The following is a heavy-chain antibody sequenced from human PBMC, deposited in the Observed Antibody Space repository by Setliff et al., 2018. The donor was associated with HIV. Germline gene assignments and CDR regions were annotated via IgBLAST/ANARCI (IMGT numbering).Heavy chain of an antibody. V-gene: IGHV1-69*13. J-gene: IGHJ4*02. CDR2: IIPPVGAA. CDR3: ASPNVGCSGGTCYPGSAFDY. Sequence: ASVKVSCKVSGDTFRNYAPNWVRQAPGQGLEWMGGIIPPVGAAVYAQNFQGRVTITADESTSTAYMELRNLRSEDTAIYYCASPNVGCSGGTCYPGSAFDYWGQGSPVTVSS. D-gene: IGHD2-15*01. CDR1: GDTFRNYA.